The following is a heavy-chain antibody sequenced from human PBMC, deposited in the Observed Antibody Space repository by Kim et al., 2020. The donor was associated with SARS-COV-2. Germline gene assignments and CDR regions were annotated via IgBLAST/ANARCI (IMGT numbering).Heavy chain of an antibody. D-gene: IGHD2-2*01. CDR3: AKKYTRSYYYCFGMDV. J-gene: IGHJ6*02. Sequence: DSVRCRFTISRDNSKNTLYLQMSSLRADDTAVYYCAKKYTRSYYYCFGMDVWGQGTTVTVSS. V-gene: IGHV3-23*01.